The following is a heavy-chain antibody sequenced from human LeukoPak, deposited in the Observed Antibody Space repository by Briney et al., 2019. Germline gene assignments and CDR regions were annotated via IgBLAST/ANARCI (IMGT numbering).Heavy chain of an antibody. CDR3: ARGAAPDSYNWYDP. CDR1: GGSFSGYY. V-gene: IGHV4-30-4*08. J-gene: IGHJ5*02. D-gene: IGHD6-25*01. CDR2: IYYSGST. Sequence: SETLSLTCAVYGGSFSGYYWSWIRQPPGKGLEWIGYIYYSGSTYYNPSLKSRVTISVDTSKNQFSLKLSSVTAADTAVYYCARGAAPDSYNWYDPWGQGTLVTVSS.